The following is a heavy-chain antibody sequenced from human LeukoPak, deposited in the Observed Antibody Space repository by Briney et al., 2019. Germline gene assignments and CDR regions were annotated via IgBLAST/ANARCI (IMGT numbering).Heavy chain of an antibody. CDR1: GYRFTSYW. V-gene: IGHV5-51*01. J-gene: IGHJ4*02. D-gene: IGHD6-13*01. CDR3: ARWGGSIAAAAGSYFDY. CDR2: IYPGDSDT. Sequence: GESLKISCKGSGYRFTSYWIGWVRQMPGKGLEWMGIIYPGDSDTRYSPSFQGQVTISADKSISTAYLQWSSLEASDTAMFYCARWGGSIAAAAGSYFDYWGQGTLVTVSS.